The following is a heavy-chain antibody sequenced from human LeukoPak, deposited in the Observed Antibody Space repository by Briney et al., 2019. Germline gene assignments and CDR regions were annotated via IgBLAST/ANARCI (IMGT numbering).Heavy chain of an antibody. CDR1: GGSISSYY. CDR2: IYTSGST. D-gene: IGHD1-26*01. CDR3: ARESPTSIVGARVFDY. Sequence: PSETLSLTCTVSGGSISSYYWSWIRQPAGKGLEWIGRIYTSGSTNYNPSLKSRVTMSVDTSKHQFSLKLSSVTAADTAVYYCARESPTSIVGARVFDYWGQGTLVTVSS. J-gene: IGHJ4*02. V-gene: IGHV4-4*07.